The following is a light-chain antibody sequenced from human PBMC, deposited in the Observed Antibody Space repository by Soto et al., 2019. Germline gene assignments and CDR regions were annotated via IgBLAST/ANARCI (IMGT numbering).Light chain of an antibody. Sequence: QSVLTQPSSVSGAPGQTVTISCTGSSSNIGAEYDVHWYQQLPGGAPKLLIYESSDRLSGVPDRFSGSKSGASASLAITGLQAEDEANYYCQSYDSSLSVAVFGGGTKLTVL. CDR1: SSNIGAEYD. V-gene: IGLV1-40*01. J-gene: IGLJ3*02. CDR2: ESS. CDR3: QSYDSSLSVAV.